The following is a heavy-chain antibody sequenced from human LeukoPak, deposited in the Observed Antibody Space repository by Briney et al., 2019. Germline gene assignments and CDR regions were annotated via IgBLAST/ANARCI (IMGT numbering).Heavy chain of an antibody. Sequence: GGSLRLSCAASGFTFSNYNMNWVRQAPGKGLEWVSYITSSSSNIYYADSVKGRFTISRDNAKDSLYLQMNSLRAEDTAVYYCARETIAAAGKGFDPWGQGTLVTVSS. V-gene: IGHV3-48*04. CDR3: ARETIAAAGKGFDP. CDR2: ITSSSSNI. D-gene: IGHD6-13*01. CDR1: GFTFSNYN. J-gene: IGHJ5*02.